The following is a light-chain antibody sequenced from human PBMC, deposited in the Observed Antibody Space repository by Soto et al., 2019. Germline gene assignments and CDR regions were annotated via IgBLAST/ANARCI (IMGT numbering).Light chain of an antibody. Sequence: QSVLTQPPSVSGAPGQRVTISCNGSSSNIGAHYDVHWYQQLPGTAPKLLIYANNNRPSGVPDRFSGSKSGTSASLAITGLQAEDEADYYCQSYDSSLSAYVFGTGTKVTVL. CDR2: ANN. J-gene: IGLJ1*01. CDR1: SSNIGAHYD. CDR3: QSYDSSLSAYV. V-gene: IGLV1-40*01.